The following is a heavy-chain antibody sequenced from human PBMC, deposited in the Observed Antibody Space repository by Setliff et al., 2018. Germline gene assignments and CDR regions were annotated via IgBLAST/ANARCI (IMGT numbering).Heavy chain of an antibody. J-gene: IGHJ5*02. CDR3: ARDSADDYGDYVDWFDP. V-gene: IGHV1-3*01. CDR2: INGGSGKT. D-gene: IGHD4-17*01. Sequence: ASVKVSCKTSGYPFGSYAMHWLRQAPGRRPEWMGWINGGSGKTRYSQKFQGRVTITTDRSASTGYMEMVSLSNEDTAIYYCARDSADDYGDYVDWFDPWGQVTLVTVSS. CDR1: GYPFGSYA.